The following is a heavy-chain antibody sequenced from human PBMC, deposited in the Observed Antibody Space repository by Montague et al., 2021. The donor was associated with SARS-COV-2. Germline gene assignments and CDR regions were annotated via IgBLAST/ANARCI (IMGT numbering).Heavy chain of an antibody. CDR3: ARGIWYAN. D-gene: IGHD6-13*01. V-gene: IGHV4-59*01. CDR2: IHYSGST. J-gene: IGHJ4*02. Sequence: SETLSLTCTASGGSISPYYWNWIRQSPGKGLEWIGDIHYSGSTTYNPSLESRVTISVDTSKSQFSLRLSSVTAADTAVYYCARGIWYANWGQGILVTVSS. CDR1: GGSISPYY.